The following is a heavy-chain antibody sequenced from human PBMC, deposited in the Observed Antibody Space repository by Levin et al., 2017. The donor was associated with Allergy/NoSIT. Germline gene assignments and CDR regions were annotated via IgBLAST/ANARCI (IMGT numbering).Heavy chain of an antibody. D-gene: IGHD3-22*01. V-gene: IGHV3-23*01. CDR3: AQGGYDSDNSAYYQLAKTFAC. Sequence: GGSLRLSCAASGFAFSSYAMNWVRQAPGKGLEWVSGISGSGGGTYYADSVQGRFTISRDNSKNTLYLQMNSLRAEDTAVYFCAQGGYDSDNSAYYQLAKTFACWGQGTLLTVSS. CDR1: GFAFSSYA. J-gene: IGHJ4*02. CDR2: ISGSGGGT.